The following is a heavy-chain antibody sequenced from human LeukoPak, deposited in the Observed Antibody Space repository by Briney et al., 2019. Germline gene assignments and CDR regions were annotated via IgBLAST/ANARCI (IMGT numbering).Heavy chain of an antibody. D-gene: IGHD3-3*01. V-gene: IGHV1-24*01. CDR2: FDPEDGET. CDR3: ATRNVEWALFDY. CDR1: GYTLTELS. J-gene: IGHJ4*02. Sequence: ASVKVSCKVSGYTLTELSMHWVRQAPGKGLEWMGGFDPEDGETIYAQKFQGRVTMTEDTSTDTAYMELSSLRSEDTAVYYCATRNVEWALFDYWGQGTLVTVSS.